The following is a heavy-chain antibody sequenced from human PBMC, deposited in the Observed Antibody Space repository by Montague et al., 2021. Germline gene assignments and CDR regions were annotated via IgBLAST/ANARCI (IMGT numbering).Heavy chain of an antibody. Sequence: SETLSLTCTVTGGSISEFYWSWIRQSPEKGLEWIGCIYDSGTTNYNPSLKSRVTISADTSMNQFSLNLRSVTAADTAVYFCARRLGIRAPFDYWGQGTLVTGSS. CDR1: GGSISEFY. D-gene: IGHD7-27*01. V-gene: IGHV4-59*08. CDR2: IYDSGTT. CDR3: ARRLGIRAPFDY. J-gene: IGHJ4*02.